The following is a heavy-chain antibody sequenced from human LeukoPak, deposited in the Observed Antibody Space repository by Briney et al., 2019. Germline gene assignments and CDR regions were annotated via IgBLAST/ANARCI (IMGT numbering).Heavy chain of an antibody. D-gene: IGHD3-22*01. CDR2: ISAYNGNT. CDR1: GYTFTSYA. V-gene: IGHV1-18*01. CDR3: AREYYYDSSGYTPNWFDP. J-gene: IGHJ5*02. Sequence: ASVKVSCNASGYTFTSYAISWVRQAPGQGLEWMGWISAYNGNTNYAQKFQGRVTMTRDTSISTAYMELSRLRSDDTAVYYCAREYYYDSSGYTPNWFDPWGQGTLVTVSS.